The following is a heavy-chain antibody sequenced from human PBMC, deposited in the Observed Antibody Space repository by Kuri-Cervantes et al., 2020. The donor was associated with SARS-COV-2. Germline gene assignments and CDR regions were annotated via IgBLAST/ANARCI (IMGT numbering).Heavy chain of an antibody. CDR2: VYYSGST. J-gene: IGHJ4*02. CDR3: ARVFTASFDF. Sequence: GSLRLSCTVSGGSISGHYWSWIRQPPGKGLEWIGYVYYSGSTNYNPSLKSRVTISLDTSTNQFSLKLSSVTAADTAVYYCARVFTASFDFWGQGTLVTVSS. CDR1: GGSISGHY. V-gene: IGHV4-59*11.